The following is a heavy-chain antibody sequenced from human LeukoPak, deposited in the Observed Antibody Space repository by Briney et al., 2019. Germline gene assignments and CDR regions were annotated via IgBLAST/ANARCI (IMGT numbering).Heavy chain of an antibody. Sequence: PGRSLRLSCAASGFTFSTYAIHWVRQAPGKGLEWVAVISYDGSNKYYVDSVKGRFTISRDNSKNTLYLQMNSLRAEDTAVYYCARDWNVEMATISYFDYWGQGTLVTVSS. D-gene: IGHD5-24*01. J-gene: IGHJ4*02. CDR2: ISYDGSNK. CDR3: ARDWNVEMATISYFDY. CDR1: GFTFSTYA. V-gene: IGHV3-30*04.